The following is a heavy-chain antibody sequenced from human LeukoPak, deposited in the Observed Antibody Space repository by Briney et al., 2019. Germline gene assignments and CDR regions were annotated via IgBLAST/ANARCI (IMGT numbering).Heavy chain of an antibody. Sequence: SETLSLTCTVSGGSISSYYWSWIRQPPGKGLEWIGYIYYSGSTYYNPSLKSRVTISVDTSKNQFSLKLSSVTAADTAVYYCASIPGCSSTSCYYYYYYYMDVWGKGTTVTVSS. CDR2: IYYSGST. J-gene: IGHJ6*03. V-gene: IGHV4-59*06. D-gene: IGHD2-2*01. CDR3: ASIPGCSSTSCYYYYYYYMDV. CDR1: GGSISSYY.